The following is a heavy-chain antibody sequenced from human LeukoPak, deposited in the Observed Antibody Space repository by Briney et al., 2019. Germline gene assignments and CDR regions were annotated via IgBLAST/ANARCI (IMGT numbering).Heavy chain of an antibody. V-gene: IGHV3-53*01. J-gene: IGHJ3*02. CDR3: ARNILIAFDI. D-gene: IGHD3-16*01. CDR2: IYRGGNT. CDR1: GFTVSSNY. Sequence: GGSLRLSCAASGFTVSSNYMSWVRQAPGKGLEWVSVIYRGGNTYYADSMKGRFTISRDNSKNTLYLQVNSLRAEDTAMYYCARNILIAFDIWGQGTMVTVSS.